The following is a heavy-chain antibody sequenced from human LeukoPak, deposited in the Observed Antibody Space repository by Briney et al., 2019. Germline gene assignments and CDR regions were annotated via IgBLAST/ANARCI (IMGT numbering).Heavy chain of an antibody. CDR2: ISYDGSNK. D-gene: IGHD3-10*01. CDR3: AREDGTMVRGVIIPFDY. J-gene: IGHJ4*02. CDR1: GFTFSSYA. Sequence: PGRSLRLSCAASGFTFSSYAMHWVRQAPGKGLEWVAVISYDGSNKYYADSVKGRFTISRDNSKNTLYLQMNSLRAEDTAVYYCAREDGTMVRGVIIPFDYWGQGTLVTVSS. V-gene: IGHV3-30-3*01.